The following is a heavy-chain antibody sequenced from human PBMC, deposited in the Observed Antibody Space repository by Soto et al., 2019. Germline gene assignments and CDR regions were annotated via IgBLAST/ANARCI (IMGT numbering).Heavy chain of an antibody. V-gene: IGHV3-7*04. CDR1: GFTFGNYW. CDR2: IKPDGGEQ. J-gene: IGHJ4*02. D-gene: IGHD5-18*01. CDR3: ARGHSNSCDY. Sequence: EVQLVESGGGLVQPGGSLRLSCEASGFTFGNYWMNWVLQTPGKGLEWVANIKPDGGEQYYVDSVKGRFTISRDNAKDSLYLQMSSLRGDDTAVYYCARGHSNSCDYWGQGTLVTVSS.